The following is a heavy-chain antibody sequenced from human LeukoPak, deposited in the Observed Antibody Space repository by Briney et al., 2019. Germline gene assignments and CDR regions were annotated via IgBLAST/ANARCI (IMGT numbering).Heavy chain of an antibody. V-gene: IGHV4-39*01. CDR2: ISYSGST. D-gene: IGHD2-21*01. Sequence: SQTLSLTCTASDDSISSNDYYCGWIRQPPGKGLEWIGSISYSGSTYYKPSLKSRVTISVDTSKTRFSLKLSSVTAADTAVYYCARRCAGGDCYGAFDYWGQGTLVTVSS. J-gene: IGHJ4*02. CDR1: DDSISSNDYY. CDR3: ARRCAGGDCYGAFDY.